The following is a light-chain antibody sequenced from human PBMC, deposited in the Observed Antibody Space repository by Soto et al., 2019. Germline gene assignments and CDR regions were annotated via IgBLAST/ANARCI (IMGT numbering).Light chain of an antibody. J-gene: IGKJ4*01. CDR1: QTISSY. CDR3: QQVNVYPST. CDR2: DAS. Sequence: DIQMTQSTSTLSGSVGDRVTITCRASQTISSYLGWYQQKPGKAPNLLIYDASTLHSGVPSRFSGGGSGTDFTLTISSLQPEDFATYYCQQVNVYPSTFGGGTKVDIK. V-gene: IGKV1-9*01.